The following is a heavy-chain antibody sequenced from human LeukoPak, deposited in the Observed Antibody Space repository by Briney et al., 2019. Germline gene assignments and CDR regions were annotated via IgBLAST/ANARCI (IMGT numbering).Heavy chain of an antibody. D-gene: IGHD6-6*01. CDR3: AKDLRAARPADQFDY. CDR2: IWYDGSNK. J-gene: IGHJ4*02. Sequence: GGSLRLSCAASGFTFSSYGMHWVRQAPGKGLEWVAVIWYDGSNKYNADSVKGRFTISRDNSKNTLYLQMNSLRAEDTAVYYCAKDLRAARPADQFDYWGQGTLVTVSS. CDR1: GFTFSSYG. V-gene: IGHV3-33*06.